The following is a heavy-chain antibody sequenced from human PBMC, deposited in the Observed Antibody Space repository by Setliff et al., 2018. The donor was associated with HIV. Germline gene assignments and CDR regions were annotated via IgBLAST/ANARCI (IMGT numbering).Heavy chain of an antibody. V-gene: IGHV3-49*04. J-gene: IGHJ3*02. CDR2: IRSKPYGGTT. CDR3: TRNRNYALDI. Sequence: PGGSLRLSCTASGFTFGDYTLSWVRQAPGKGLEWVGFIRSKPYGGTTEYGASVKGRFTMSRDDSKSIAYLQMNSLKTEDTAVYYCTRNRNYALDIWGQGTMVTVSS. CDR1: GFTFGDYT.